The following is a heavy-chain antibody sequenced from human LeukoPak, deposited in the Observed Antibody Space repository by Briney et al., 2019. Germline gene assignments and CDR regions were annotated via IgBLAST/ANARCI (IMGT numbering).Heavy chain of an antibody. D-gene: IGHD6-13*01. CDR2: IIPIFGTA. CDR3: ARDSSSWYFDY. V-gene: IGHV1-69*05. Sequence: SVKDSCRASGGTFRSYAISWARQAPGQGLEWMGGIIPIFGTANYAQKFQGRVTITTDESTSTAYMELSSLRSEDTAVYYCARDSSSWYFDYWGQGTLVTVS. CDR1: GGTFRSYA. J-gene: IGHJ4*02.